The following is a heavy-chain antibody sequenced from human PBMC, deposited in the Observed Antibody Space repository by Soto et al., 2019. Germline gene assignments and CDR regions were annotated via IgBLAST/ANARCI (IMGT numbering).Heavy chain of an antibody. CDR3: ASQRPTVTTFDY. D-gene: IGHD4-17*01. Sequence: SETLSLTCAVYGGSFNGYYWNWIRQPPGKGLEWIGEINHSGSTKYNPSLKSRVSILVDTSKNQFSLRLSSVTAADTAVYYCASQRPTVTTFDYWGQGTPVTVSS. V-gene: IGHV4-34*01. CDR1: GGSFNGYY. J-gene: IGHJ4*02. CDR2: INHSGST.